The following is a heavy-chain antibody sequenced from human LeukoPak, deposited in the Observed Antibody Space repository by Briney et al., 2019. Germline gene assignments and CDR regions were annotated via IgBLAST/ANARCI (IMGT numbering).Heavy chain of an antibody. V-gene: IGHV1-18*01. CDR1: GYTFTSYG. CDR3: ARNLTHRGNYDNSGYKMVPAF. Sequence: ASVKVSCKASGYTFTSYGISWVRQAPGQGLEWMGWISGYNGNTKYVQKFQGRVTMTTDTSTSTAYMELRSLRSDDTAVYYCARNLTHRGNYDNSGYKMVPAFWGKEPLTTVSS. D-gene: IGHD3-22*01. CDR2: ISGYNGNT. J-gene: IGHJ4*02.